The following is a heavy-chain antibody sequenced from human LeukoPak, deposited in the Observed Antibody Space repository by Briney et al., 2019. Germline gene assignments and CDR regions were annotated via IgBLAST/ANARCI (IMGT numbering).Heavy chain of an antibody. CDR3: AKDPLNTIMVSPTFDY. D-gene: IGHD5-18*01. Sequence: QTGGSLRLSCVVSGFPFSSYAMSWVRQAPVKGLEWVSGISGSGDDTYYAASVKGRFIVSRDTSKNTLYLQMNSLRAEDTAVYYCAKDPLNTIMVSPTFDYWGQGTLVTVSS. CDR1: GFPFSSYA. J-gene: IGHJ4*02. CDR2: ISGSGDDT. V-gene: IGHV3-23*01.